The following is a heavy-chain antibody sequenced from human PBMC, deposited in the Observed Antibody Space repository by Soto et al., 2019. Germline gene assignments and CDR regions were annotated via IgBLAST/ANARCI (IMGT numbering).Heavy chain of an antibody. J-gene: IGHJ3*02. Sequence: ASVKVSCKASGYTFTSYGIGWVQQAPGQGLEWMGWISAYNGNTNYAQKLQGRVTMTTDTSTSTAYMELRSLRSDDTAVYYCARDYETHDAFDIWGQGTMVTVSS. CDR3: ARDYETHDAFDI. V-gene: IGHV1-18*01. D-gene: IGHD5-12*01. CDR2: ISAYNGNT. CDR1: GYTFTSYG.